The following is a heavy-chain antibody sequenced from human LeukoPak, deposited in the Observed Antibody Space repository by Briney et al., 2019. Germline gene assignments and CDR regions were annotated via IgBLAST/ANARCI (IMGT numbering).Heavy chain of an antibody. J-gene: IGHJ3*02. CDR3: AKDGPEVRSLEGGAFDI. CDR2: ISGSGGST. CDR1: GFTFSSYA. D-gene: IGHD3-16*01. Sequence: PGGSLRLSCAASGFTFSSYAMSWVRQAPGKGLEWVSAISGSGGSTYYADSVKGRFTISRDNSKNTLYLQMSSLRAEDTAVYYCAKDGPEVRSLEGGAFDIWGQGTMVTVSS. V-gene: IGHV3-23*01.